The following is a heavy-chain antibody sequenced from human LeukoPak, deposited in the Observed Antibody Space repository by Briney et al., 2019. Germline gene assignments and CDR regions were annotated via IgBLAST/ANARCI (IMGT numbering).Heavy chain of an antibody. CDR2: MNHSGST. CDR1: GGPFTANY. J-gene: IGHJ4*02. CDR3: ARSLWFGELYN. Sequence: PSETLSLTCAVYGGPFTANYWSWIRQPPGKGLEWIGEMNHSGSTNDNPSLKSRVTISVDTSKKQLSLKLTSVSAADTAVYYCARSLWFGELYNWGQGTLVTVSS. D-gene: IGHD3-10*01. V-gene: IGHV4-34*01.